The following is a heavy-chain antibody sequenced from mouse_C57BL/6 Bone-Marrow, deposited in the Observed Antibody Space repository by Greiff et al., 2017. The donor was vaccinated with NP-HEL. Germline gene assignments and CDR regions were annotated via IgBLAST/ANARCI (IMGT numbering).Heavy chain of an antibody. D-gene: IGHD1-1*01. CDR3: ARHRTTVVARDWYFDV. CDR2: ISNGGGST. CDR1: GFTFSDYY. Sequence: EVMLVESGGGLVQPGGSLKLSCAASGFTFSDYYMYWVRQTPEKRLEWVAYISNGGGSTYYPDTVKGRFTISRDNAKNTLYLQMSRLKSEDTDMYYCARHRTTVVARDWYFDVWGTGTTVTVSS. J-gene: IGHJ1*03. V-gene: IGHV5-12*01.